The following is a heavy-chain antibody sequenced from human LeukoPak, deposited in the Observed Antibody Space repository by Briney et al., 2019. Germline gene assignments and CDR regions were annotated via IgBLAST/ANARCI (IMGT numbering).Heavy chain of an antibody. CDR3: ARDRYCSGT. J-gene: IGHJ5*02. CDR1: GFIFKKYW. V-gene: IGHV3-7*01. D-gene: IGHD2-15*01. CDR2: IKEDGSEK. Sequence: GGSLRLSCAASGFIFKKYWMNWVRQVPGKGLECLANIKEDGSEKHYVDSVKGRFTISRDNAKNSLYLQMNSLRAEDTAVYYCARDRYCSGTWGQGTQVTVSS.